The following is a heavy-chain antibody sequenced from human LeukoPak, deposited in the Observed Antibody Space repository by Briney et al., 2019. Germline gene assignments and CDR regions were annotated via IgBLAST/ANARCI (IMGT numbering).Heavy chain of an antibody. V-gene: IGHV4-38-2*02. CDR3: ARRQYGDHYYFDH. CDR1: GYSISSGYY. D-gene: IGHD4-17*01. Sequence: PSETLSLTCTVSGYSISSGYYWGWIRQPPGKGLEWIGSIYHSGSTYYNPSLKSRVTISVDTSKNQFSLKLSSVTAADTAVYFCARRQYGDHYYFDHWGQGTLVTVSS. CDR2: IYHSGST. J-gene: IGHJ4*02.